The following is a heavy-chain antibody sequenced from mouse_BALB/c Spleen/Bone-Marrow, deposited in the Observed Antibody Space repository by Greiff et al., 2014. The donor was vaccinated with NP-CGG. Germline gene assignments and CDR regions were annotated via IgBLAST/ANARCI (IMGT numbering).Heavy chain of an antibody. J-gene: IGHJ4*01. CDR2: IYPSDSYT. CDR3: TRQYGNYYAMDY. Sequence: VQLQQSGAELVRPGASVKVSCKASGYTSTSYWINWVKQRPGQGLEWIGNIYPSDSYTNYNQNFKDKATLTVDKSSSTAYMQLSSPTSEDSAVYYCTRQYGNYYAMDYWGQGTSVTVSA. D-gene: IGHD2-10*02. CDR1: GYTSTSYW. V-gene: IGHV1-69*02.